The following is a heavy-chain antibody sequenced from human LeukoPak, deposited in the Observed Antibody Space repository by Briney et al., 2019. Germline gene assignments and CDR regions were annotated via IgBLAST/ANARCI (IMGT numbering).Heavy chain of an antibody. Sequence: GGSLRLSCAASGFTFSSYGMHWVRQAPGKGLEWVAVIWYDGSNKYYADSVKGRFTISRDNSKNTLYLQMNSLRAEDTAVYYCARDMVTTLIDDWGQGTLVTVSS. J-gene: IGHJ4*02. CDR1: GFTFSSYG. D-gene: IGHD4-17*01. V-gene: IGHV3-33*01. CDR2: IWYDGSNK. CDR3: ARDMVTTLIDD.